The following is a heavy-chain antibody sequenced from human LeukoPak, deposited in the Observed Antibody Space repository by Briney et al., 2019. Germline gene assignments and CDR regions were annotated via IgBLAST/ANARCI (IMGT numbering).Heavy chain of an antibody. CDR1: GFTFSSYS. V-gene: IGHV3-48*01. D-gene: IGHD3-10*02. CDR3: AELGITMIGGV. Sequence: GGSLRLSCAGSGFTFSSYSMNWVRQAPGKGLEWVSYISSSSSTIYYADSVKGRFTISRDNAKNSLYLRMNSLRAEDTAVYYCAELGITMIGGVWGKGTTVTISS. CDR2: ISSSSSTI. J-gene: IGHJ6*04.